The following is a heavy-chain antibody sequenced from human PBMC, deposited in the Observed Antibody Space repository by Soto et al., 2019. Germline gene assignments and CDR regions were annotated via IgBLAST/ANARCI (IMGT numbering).Heavy chain of an antibody. CDR2: INSDASTT. CDR3: SRIPPGWGGGQLVLDY. CDR1: GFTFSSFW. Sequence: EVQLVESGGGLVQPGGSLRLSCAASGFTFSSFWMYWVRQAPGKGLVWVSRINSDASTTSYADSVKGRFTISRDNAKNPPDLQMNRLGAEDPAVDSWSRIPPGWGGGQLVLDYWGQGTLVTVSS. D-gene: IGHD6-13*01. V-gene: IGHV3-74*01. J-gene: IGHJ4*02.